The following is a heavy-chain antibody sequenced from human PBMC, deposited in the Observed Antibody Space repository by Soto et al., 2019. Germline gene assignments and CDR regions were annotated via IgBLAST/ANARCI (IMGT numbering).Heavy chain of an antibody. V-gene: IGHV4-30-2*01. D-gene: IGHD4-17*01. CDR2: FYHSGST. J-gene: IGHJ3*01. CDR3: AGDYGGNSGSNAFDL. CDR1: GGSISIAGYS. Sequence: QLQLQESGSGLVKPSQTLSLTCAVSGGSISIAGYSWSWIRQPPGKGLEWIGYFYHSGSTFYNPSLKRRVTISVDRSKNQFSLKLSSVTAADTAVYSCAGDYGGNSGSNAFDLWGQGTMVTVSS.